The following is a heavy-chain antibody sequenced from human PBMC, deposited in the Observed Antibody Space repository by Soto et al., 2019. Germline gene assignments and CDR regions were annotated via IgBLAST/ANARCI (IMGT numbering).Heavy chain of an antibody. V-gene: IGHV3-43D*04. CDR1: GFDFEEYA. CDR2: TNSDGTDS. D-gene: IGHD3-22*01. J-gene: IGHJ4*02. Sequence: PGGSLRLSCAAAGFDFEEYAMHWARQVPGKGLEWVSLTNSDGTDSYYADSVKGRFTISRDNAKTTLYLQMDRLRPDDTALYFCTKSLYYYDSSPLDHWGQGTLVTVSS. CDR3: TKSLYYYDSSPLDH.